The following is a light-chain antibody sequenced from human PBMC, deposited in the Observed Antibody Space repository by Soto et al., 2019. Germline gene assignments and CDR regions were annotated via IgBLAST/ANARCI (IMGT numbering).Light chain of an antibody. Sequence: EIVLTQSPGTLSLSQGERATLSCRASQSVSNSYLAWYQQKPGQAPRLLIYDASRRATGIPDRFSGSGSETDFTLTISRLESEDFAVYYCQQYGSSPWTFGQGTKVDIK. CDR2: DAS. CDR1: QSVSNSY. CDR3: QQYGSSPWT. J-gene: IGKJ1*01. V-gene: IGKV3-20*01.